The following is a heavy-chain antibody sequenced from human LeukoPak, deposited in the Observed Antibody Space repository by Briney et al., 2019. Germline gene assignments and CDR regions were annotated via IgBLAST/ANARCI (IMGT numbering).Heavy chain of an antibody. CDR1: GFTFSSYW. CDR2: INSDGSST. J-gene: IGHJ1*01. V-gene: IGHV3-74*01. CDR3: AREPPYCSGGSCYSEYFQH. D-gene: IGHD2-15*01. Sequence: GGSLRLSCAASGFTFSSYWMHWVRQAPGKGLVWVSRINSDGSSTSYADSVKGRFTISRDNAKNTLYLQMNSLRAEDTAVYYCAREPPYCSGGSCYSEYFQHWGQGTLVTVSS.